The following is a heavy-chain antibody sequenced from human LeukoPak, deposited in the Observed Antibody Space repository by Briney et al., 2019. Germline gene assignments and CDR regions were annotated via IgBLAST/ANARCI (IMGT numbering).Heavy chain of an antibody. V-gene: IGHV4-61*02. CDR2: IYTSGST. CDR3: ARAYDSSGFPGY. Sequence: SQTLSLTCTVSGGSISSGSYYWSWIRQPAGKGLEWIGRIYTSGSTNYNPSLKSRVTISVDTSKNQFSLKLSSVTAADTAVYYCARAYDSSGFPGYWGQGTLATVPS. CDR1: GGSISSGSYY. J-gene: IGHJ4*02. D-gene: IGHD3-22*01.